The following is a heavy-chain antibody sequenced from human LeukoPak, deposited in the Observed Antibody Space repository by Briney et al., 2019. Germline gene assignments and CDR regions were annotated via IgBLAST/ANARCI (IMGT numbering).Heavy chain of an antibody. CDR3: AKGHEQQLALSDY. J-gene: IGHJ4*02. D-gene: IGHD6-13*01. CDR2: ISGSGGST. V-gene: IGHV3-23*01. CDR1: GFIFSSYA. Sequence: GGSLRLSCAASGFIFSSYAMSWVRQAPGKGLEWVSVISGSGGSTYYADSVKGRFTISRDNSKNTLYLQMNSLRAEDTAVYYCAKGHEQQLALSDYWGQGTLVTVSS.